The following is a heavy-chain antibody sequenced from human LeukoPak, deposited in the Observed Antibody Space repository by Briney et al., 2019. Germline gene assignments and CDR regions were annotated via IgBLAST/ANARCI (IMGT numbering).Heavy chain of an antibody. CDR2: ISGSGEST. D-gene: IGHD6-13*01. CDR3: AKSSSSSPRYASSYGMDV. CDR1: GFTFSGYA. Sequence: PGGSLRLSCAASGFTFSGYAMSWVRQAPGKGLEWVSSISGSGESTNNADSVKGRFTISRDNSKNTLYLQMNSLRAEDTAVYYCAKSSSSSPRYASSYGMDVWGQGTTVTVSS. V-gene: IGHV3-23*01. J-gene: IGHJ6*02.